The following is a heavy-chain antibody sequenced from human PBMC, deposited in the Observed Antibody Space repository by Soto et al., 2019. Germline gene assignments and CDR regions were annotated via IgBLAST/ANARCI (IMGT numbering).Heavy chain of an antibody. D-gene: IGHD3-3*01. Sequence: ASVKVSCKASGYTFTSYAMHWVRQAPGQRLEWMGWINAGNGNTKYSQKFQGRVTITRDTSASTAYMELSSLRSEDTAVYYCARSAAHALRFLEWPLDYYGMDVWGQGTTVTVSS. CDR2: INAGNGNT. V-gene: IGHV1-3*01. J-gene: IGHJ6*02. CDR3: ARSAAHALRFLEWPLDYYGMDV. CDR1: GYTFTSYA.